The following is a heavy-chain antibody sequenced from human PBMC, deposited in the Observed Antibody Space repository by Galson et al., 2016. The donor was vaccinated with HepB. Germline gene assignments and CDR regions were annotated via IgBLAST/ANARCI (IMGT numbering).Heavy chain of an antibody. Sequence: SLRLSCATSGFPFSRYWMTRVRQAPGKGLEWVANIRQDESERYYVDSVKGRFTISRDNAKSTLYLQMNSLRAEDTAVYYCARDGGYQSAPSPYGMDVWGQGTTVTVSS. V-gene: IGHV3-7*03. CDR2: IRQDESER. J-gene: IGHJ6*02. CDR3: ARDGGYQSAPSPYGMDV. D-gene: IGHD3-16*01. CDR1: GFPFSRYW.